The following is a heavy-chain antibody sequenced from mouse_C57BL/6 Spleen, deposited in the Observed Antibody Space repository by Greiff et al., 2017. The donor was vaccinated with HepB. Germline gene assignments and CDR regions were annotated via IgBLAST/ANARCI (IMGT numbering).Heavy chain of an antibody. CDR2: IYPGSGNT. V-gene: IGHV1-76*01. J-gene: IGHJ3*01. D-gene: IGHD1-1*01. Sequence: QVQLQQSGAELVRPGASVKLSCKASGYTFTDYYINWVKQRPGQGLEWIARIYPGSGNTYYNEKFKGKATLTAEKSSSTAYMQLSSLTSEDSAVYFCARDYYGSSPVAYWGQGTLVTGSA. CDR1: GYTFTDYY. CDR3: ARDYYGSSPVAY.